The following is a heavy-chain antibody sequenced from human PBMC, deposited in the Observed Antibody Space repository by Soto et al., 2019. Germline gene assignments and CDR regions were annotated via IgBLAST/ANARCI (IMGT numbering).Heavy chain of an antibody. J-gene: IGHJ3*02. D-gene: IGHD4-17*01. Sequence: GGSLRLSCAASGFTFSSYGMHWVRQAPGKGLEWVAVIWYDGSNKYYADSVKGRFTISRDNSKNTLYLQMNSLRAEDTAVYYCARDESPRNDYGGNWGAGFDIWGQGTMVTVSS. CDR2: IWYDGSNK. V-gene: IGHV3-33*01. CDR1: GFTFSSYG. CDR3: ARDESPRNDYGGNWGAGFDI.